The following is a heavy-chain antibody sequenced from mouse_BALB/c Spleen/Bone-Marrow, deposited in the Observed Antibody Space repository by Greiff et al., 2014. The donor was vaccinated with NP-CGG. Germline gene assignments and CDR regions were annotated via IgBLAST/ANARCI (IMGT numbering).Heavy chain of an antibody. CDR2: IWSDGST. CDR3: ARHDNDGYYLAY. J-gene: IGHJ3*01. D-gene: IGHD2-3*01. Sequence: QVHVKQSGPDLVAPSQSLSITCTVPGFSLTSYGVHWVRQPPGKGLEWLVVIWSDGSTTYNSALKSRLSISKDNSKSQVFLKMDSLQTDDTAMYYCARHDNDGYYLAYWGQGTLVTVSA. CDR1: GFSLTSYG. V-gene: IGHV2-6-2*01.